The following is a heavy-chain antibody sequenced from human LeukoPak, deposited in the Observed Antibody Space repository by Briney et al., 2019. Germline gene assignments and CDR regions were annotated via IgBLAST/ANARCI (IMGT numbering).Heavy chain of an antibody. CDR3: GREWFDP. Sequence: ASVKVSCKASGYTFTDYYMHWVRQAPEQGLEWLGWTSPYSGGTTYAQKFQGRVTMTRDTSISTAYMELSRLRSDDTAVYYCGREWFDPWGQGTLVTVSS. CDR1: GYTFTDYY. CDR2: TSPYSGGT. V-gene: IGHV1-2*02. J-gene: IGHJ5*02.